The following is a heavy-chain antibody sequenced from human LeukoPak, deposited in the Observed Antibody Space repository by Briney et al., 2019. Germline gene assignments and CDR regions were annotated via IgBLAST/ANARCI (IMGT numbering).Heavy chain of an antibody. CDR2: IYYSGST. Sequence: PSETLSLTCTVSGGSISSYYWSWIRQPPGKGLEWIGYIYYSGSTNYNPSLKSRVTISVDTSKNQFSLKLSSVTAADTAVYYCARISASYSSGWYGDYWGQGTLVTVSS. J-gene: IGHJ4*02. D-gene: IGHD6-19*01. CDR1: GGSISSYY. CDR3: ARISASYSSGWYGDY. V-gene: IGHV4-59*08.